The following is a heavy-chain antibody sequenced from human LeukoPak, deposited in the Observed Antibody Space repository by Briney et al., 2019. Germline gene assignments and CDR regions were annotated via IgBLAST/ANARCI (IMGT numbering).Heavy chain of an antibody. D-gene: IGHD6-13*01. Sequence: ASVKVSCKASGGTFSSYAISWVRQAPGQGLEWMGRIIPILGIANYAQKFQGRVTITADKSTSTAYMELSSLRSEDTAVYYCARPQQQLALGYWGQGTLVTVSS. J-gene: IGHJ4*02. V-gene: IGHV1-69*04. CDR1: GGTFSSYA. CDR3: ARPQQQLALGY. CDR2: IIPILGIA.